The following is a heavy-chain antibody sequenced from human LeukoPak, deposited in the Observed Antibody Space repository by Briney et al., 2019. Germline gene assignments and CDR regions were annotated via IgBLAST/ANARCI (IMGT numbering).Heavy chain of an antibody. CDR3: AGVVPAAIDAFDI. CDR2: ISIGGNIK. CDR1: GFAFSTYT. V-gene: IGHV3-30*04. Sequence: GGSLRLSCAASGFAFSTYTMHWVRQAPGKGLEWVAVISIGGNIKYYTDSVKGRFTISRDNSKNTLYLQMNSLRAEDTAVYYCAGVVPAAIDAFDIWGQGTMVTVSS. D-gene: IGHD2-2*01. J-gene: IGHJ3*02.